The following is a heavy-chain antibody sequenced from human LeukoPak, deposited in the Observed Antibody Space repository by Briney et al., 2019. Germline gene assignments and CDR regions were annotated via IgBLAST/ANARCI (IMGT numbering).Heavy chain of an antibody. V-gene: IGHV3-7*01. J-gene: IGHJ4*02. CDR3: ASALPADHFDY. CDR1: GFTFSNYW. Sequence: GGSLRPSCAASGFTFSNYWMSWVRQAPGKGLEWVANIKYYGSEKYYADSVRGRFTISRDNAKNSLYLQMNSLRAEDTAVYYCASALPADHFDYWGQGTLVTVSS. CDR2: IKYYGSEK.